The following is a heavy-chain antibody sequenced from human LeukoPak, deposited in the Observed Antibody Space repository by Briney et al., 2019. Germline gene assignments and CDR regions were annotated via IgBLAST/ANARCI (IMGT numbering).Heavy chain of an antibody. D-gene: IGHD2-2*01. CDR1: GGSIITLNW. J-gene: IGHJ4*02. Sequence: PSETLSLTCTLSGGSIITLNWWSWVRQPPGKGLEWIGSIYYSGSTYYNPSLKSRVTISVDTSKNQFSLKLSSVTAADTAVYYCARLEDQTADYWGQGTLVTVSS. CDR3: ARLEDQTADY. CDR2: IYYSGST. V-gene: IGHV4-39*01.